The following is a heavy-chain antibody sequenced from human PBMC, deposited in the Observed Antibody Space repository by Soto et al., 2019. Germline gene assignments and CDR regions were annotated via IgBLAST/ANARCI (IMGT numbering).Heavy chain of an antibody. CDR3: ARREGDTAMVDAFDI. Sequence: SETLSLTCTVSGGSISSGGYYWSWIRQHPGRGLEWIGYIYYSGSTYYNPSLKSRVTISVDTSKNQFSLKLSSVTAADTAVYYCARREGDTAMVDAFDIWGQGTMVTVSS. J-gene: IGHJ3*02. V-gene: IGHV4-31*03. CDR1: GGSISSGGYY. D-gene: IGHD5-18*01. CDR2: IYYSGST.